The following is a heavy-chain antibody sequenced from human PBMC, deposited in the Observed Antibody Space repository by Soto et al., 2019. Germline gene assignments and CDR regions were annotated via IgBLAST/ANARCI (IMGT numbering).Heavy chain of an antibody. J-gene: IGHJ4*02. D-gene: IGHD1-26*01. Sequence: EVQLLESGGGLVQPGGSLRLSCVVSGITFRSYAMSWVRQAPGSGLEWVSAVSAGGGSTYYADSVKGRFTISRDISKNTLYLQMNSLRAEDTAVYYCAKSSWVDYWGQGTLVTVSS. CDR1: GITFRSYA. CDR2: VSAGGGST. V-gene: IGHV3-23*01. CDR3: AKSSWVDY.